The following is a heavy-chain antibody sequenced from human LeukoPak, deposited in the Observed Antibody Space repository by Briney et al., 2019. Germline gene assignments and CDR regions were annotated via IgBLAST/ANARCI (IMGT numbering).Heavy chain of an antibody. V-gene: IGHV1-2*02. CDR3: ARDRHYYDSSGQFDY. Sequence: ASVKVSCKASGYTFTGYYMHWVRQAPGQGLEWMGWINPNSGGTNYAQKFQGRVTMTRDTSISTAYMELSRLRSDDTAVYHCARDRHYYDSSGQFDYWGQGTLVTVSS. D-gene: IGHD3-22*01. J-gene: IGHJ4*02. CDR2: INPNSGGT. CDR1: GYTFTGYY.